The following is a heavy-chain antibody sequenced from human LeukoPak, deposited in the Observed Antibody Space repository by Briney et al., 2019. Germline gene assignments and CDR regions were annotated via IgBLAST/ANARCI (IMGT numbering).Heavy chain of an antibody. V-gene: IGHV3-21*01. Sequence: GGSLGLSCAASGFTFSSYSMNWVRQAPGKGLEWVSSISSSSSYIYYADSVKGRFTISRDNAKNSLYLQMNSLRAEDTAVYYCARAPIAVAYFDYWGQGTLVTVSS. J-gene: IGHJ4*02. CDR2: ISSSSSYI. D-gene: IGHD6-19*01. CDR3: ARAPIAVAYFDY. CDR1: GFTFSSYS.